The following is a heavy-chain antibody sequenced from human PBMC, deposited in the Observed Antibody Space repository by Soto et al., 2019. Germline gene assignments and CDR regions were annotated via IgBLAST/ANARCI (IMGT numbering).Heavy chain of an antibody. CDR1: GDSISSRNW. D-gene: IGHD2-15*01. V-gene: IGHV4-4*02. CDR2: IYHTGNT. J-gene: IGHJ6*04. CDR3: ARAGRGYCSGIRCDSGLYGMDF. Sequence: SEILSLTCAVSGDSISSRNWWSWVRQPPGKGLEWIGEIYHTGNTNYNPSLKSRVTISVDKSKNQFSLKLSSVTAADTAVYYCARAGRGYCSGIRCDSGLYGMDFWGKGTTVTVSS.